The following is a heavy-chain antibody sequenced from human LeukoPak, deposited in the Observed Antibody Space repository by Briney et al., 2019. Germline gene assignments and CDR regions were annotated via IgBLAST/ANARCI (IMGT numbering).Heavy chain of an antibody. CDR1: VFTFSSYA. CDR3: ARRPSEIGGYYPEYFRH. J-gene: IGHJ1*01. Sequence: PGGSLRLSCAASVFTFSSYAMTWVRQAPGKGLVWVSRIKSDGSTNYADSVKGRFTISRDNAKNTVSLQMNSLRAEDTGVYYCARRPSEIGGYYPEYFRHWGQGTLVTVSS. CDR2: IKSDGST. D-gene: IGHD3-22*01. V-gene: IGHV3-74*01.